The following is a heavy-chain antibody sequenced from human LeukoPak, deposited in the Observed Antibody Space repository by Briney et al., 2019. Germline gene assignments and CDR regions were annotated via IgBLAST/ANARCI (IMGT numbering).Heavy chain of an antibody. J-gene: IGHJ4*02. D-gene: IGHD3-22*01. CDR1: GGSMNNYY. CDR3: ARGRGDSKGTSFDF. CDR2: IYHTGRT. V-gene: IGHV4-59*01. Sequence: SETLSLTCTVSGGSMNNYYWSWIRQSPGKGLEWIGYIYHTGRTTYKPSLKSRVTLSLDTSKYQFSLKLSSVTAADTAVYYCARGRGDSKGTSFDFWGQGTLVTVSS.